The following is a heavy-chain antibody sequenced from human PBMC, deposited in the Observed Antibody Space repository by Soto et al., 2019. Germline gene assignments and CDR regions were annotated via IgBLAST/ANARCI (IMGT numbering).Heavy chain of an antibody. J-gene: IGHJ4*02. Sequence: GGSLRLSCAASGFTFSSYAMHWVRQAPGKGLEWVAVISYDGSNKYYADSVKGRFTISRDNSKNTLYLQMNSLRAEDTAVYYCARISYSGSYDYWGQGTLVTVSS. CDR3: ARISYSGSYDY. V-gene: IGHV3-30-3*01. D-gene: IGHD1-26*01. CDR1: GFTFSSYA. CDR2: ISYDGSNK.